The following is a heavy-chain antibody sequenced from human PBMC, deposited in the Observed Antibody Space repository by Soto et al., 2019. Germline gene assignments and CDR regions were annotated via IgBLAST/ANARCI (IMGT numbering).Heavy chain of an antibody. CDR1: GFTFSSYA. D-gene: IGHD1-1*01. J-gene: IGHJ4*02. CDR2: ISGGGGAT. CDR3: ARERTGDPTFFDY. Sequence: GGSLRLSCAASGFTFSSYAMSWVRQAPGKGLEWVSAISGGGGATYYADSVKGRFTISRDNSKNTLYLQMNSLRAEDTAVYYCARERTGDPTFFDYWGQGTLVTVSS. V-gene: IGHV3-23*01.